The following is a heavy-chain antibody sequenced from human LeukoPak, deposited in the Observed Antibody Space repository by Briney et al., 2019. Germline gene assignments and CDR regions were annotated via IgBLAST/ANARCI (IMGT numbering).Heavy chain of an antibody. Sequence: SETLSLTCSVSGGSIRSSSYYWGWIRQPPGKGLEWIGSIYYSGSTFYNSSLKSRVTISVDTSKNQFSLKLSSVTAADTAVYYCAREVELRPNYYYMDVWGKGTTVTVSS. CDR1: GGSIRSSSYY. D-gene: IGHD1-7*01. V-gene: IGHV4-39*07. J-gene: IGHJ6*03. CDR3: AREVELRPNYYYMDV. CDR2: IYYSGST.